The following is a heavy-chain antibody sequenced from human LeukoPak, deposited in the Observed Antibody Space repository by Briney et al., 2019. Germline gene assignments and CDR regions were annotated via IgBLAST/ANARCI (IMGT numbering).Heavy chain of an antibody. V-gene: IGHV1-18*01. CDR3: ARGLRYCGGDCYWQGDY. D-gene: IGHD2-21*02. J-gene: IGHJ4*02. Sequence: ASVKVSCTASGYTFTSYGISWVRHAPGQGLEWMGWISAYNGNTNYAQKLQGRVTMTTDTSTSTAYMELRSLRSDDTAVYYCARGLRYCGGDCYWQGDYWGQGTLVTVSS. CDR1: GYTFTSYG. CDR2: ISAYNGNT.